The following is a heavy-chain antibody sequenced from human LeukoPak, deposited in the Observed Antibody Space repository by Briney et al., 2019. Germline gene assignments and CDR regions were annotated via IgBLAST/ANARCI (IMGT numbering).Heavy chain of an antibody. J-gene: IGHJ4*02. CDR1: GGSISSYY. V-gene: IGHV4-59*01. D-gene: IGHD5-18*01. Sequence: SETLSLTCTVSGGSISSYYWNWIRQPPGKGLEWIGYIYYSGSGSTNYNPSLKSRVTISVDTSKNQFSLKLSSVTAADTAVYYCARVLSVDTAMDNVGHYFDYWGQGTLVTVSS. CDR3: ARVLSVDTAMDNVGHYFDY. CDR2: IYYSGSGST.